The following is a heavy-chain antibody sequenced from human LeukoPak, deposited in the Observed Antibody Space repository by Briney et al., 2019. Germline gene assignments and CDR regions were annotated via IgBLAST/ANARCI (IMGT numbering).Heavy chain of an antibody. J-gene: IGHJ4*02. CDR3: ATEKGASSGFDY. Sequence: GASVKVSCKASGGTFSSYAISWVRQAPGQGLEWMGRIIPILGIANYAQKFQGRVTMTEDTSTDTAYMELSSLRSEDTAVYYCATEKGASSGFDYWGQGTLVTVSS. CDR1: GGTFSSYA. CDR2: IIPILGIA. V-gene: IGHV1-69*04. D-gene: IGHD6-19*01.